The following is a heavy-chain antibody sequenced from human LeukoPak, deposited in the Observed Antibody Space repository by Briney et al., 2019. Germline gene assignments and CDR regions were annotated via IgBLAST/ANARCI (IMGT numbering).Heavy chain of an antibody. V-gene: IGHV1-18*01. J-gene: IGHJ5*02. CDR1: GYTFTSYG. CDR2: ISPYNGDT. Sequence: GASVKVSCKASGYTFTSYGISWVRQAPGQGLEWMGWISPYNGDTNYAQIFQGRVTLTTDTSTTTAFMDLRSLRPDDTAVYYCARGSPGPLDPWGQGTLVTVSS. CDR3: ARGSPGPLDP.